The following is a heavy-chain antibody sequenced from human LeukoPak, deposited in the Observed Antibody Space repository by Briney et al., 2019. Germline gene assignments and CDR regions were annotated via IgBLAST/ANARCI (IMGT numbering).Heavy chain of an antibody. CDR3: ARGVQYYYASEVDAFDF. D-gene: IGHD3-10*01. V-gene: IGHV1-8*01. Sequence: GASVRVSCKASGYSFTTYDINWVRQATGQGLEWLGWMNPSSGNTGHAQKFQDRVTITWNSSTSTAYMELSSLRSEDTAVYYCARGVQYYYASEVDAFDFWGQGTMVTVSS. CDR1: GYSFTTYD. J-gene: IGHJ3*01. CDR2: MNPSSGNT.